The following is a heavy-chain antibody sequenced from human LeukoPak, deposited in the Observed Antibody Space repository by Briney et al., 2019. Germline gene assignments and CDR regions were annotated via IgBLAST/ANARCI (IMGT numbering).Heavy chain of an antibody. V-gene: IGHV1-8*03. CDR1: GYTFTSYD. D-gene: IGHD2-21*01. CDR3: AGSLSTDWSPLGY. J-gene: IGHJ4*02. CDR2: MNPNSGNT. Sequence: ASVKVSCKASGYTFTSYDINWVRQATGQGLEWMGWMNPNSGNTGYAQKFQGRVTITRSTSISTAYMELSSLRSEDTAVYYCAGSLSTDWSPLGYWGQGTLVTVSS.